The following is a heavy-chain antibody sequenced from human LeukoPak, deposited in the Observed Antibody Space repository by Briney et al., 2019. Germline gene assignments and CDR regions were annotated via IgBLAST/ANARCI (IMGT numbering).Heavy chain of an antibody. J-gene: IGHJ4*02. CDR3: AKSYYYDKLAYY. D-gene: IGHD3-22*01. V-gene: IGHV3-30*18. CDR1: GFTFSSYA. Sequence: GGSLRLSCAASGFTFSSYAMHWVRQAPGKGLEWVAVISYDGSNKYYADSVKGRFTISRDNSKNTLYLQTNSLRAEDTAVYYCAKSYYYDKLAYYWGQGTLVTVSS. CDR2: ISYDGSNK.